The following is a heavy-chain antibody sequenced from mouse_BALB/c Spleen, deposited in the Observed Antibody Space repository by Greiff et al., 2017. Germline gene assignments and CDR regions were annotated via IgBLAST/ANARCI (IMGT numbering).Heavy chain of an antibody. CDR1: GFNIKDTY. CDR2: IDPANGNT. V-gene: IGHV14-3*02. D-gene: IGHD4-1*02. J-gene: IGHJ1*01. Sequence: VQLQQSGAELVKPGASVKLSCTASGFNIKDTYMHWVKQRPEQGLEWIGRIDPANGNTKYDPKFQGKATITADTSSNTAYLQLSSLTSEDTAVYYCATTGSYWYFDVWGAGTTVTVSS. CDR3: ATTGSYWYFDV.